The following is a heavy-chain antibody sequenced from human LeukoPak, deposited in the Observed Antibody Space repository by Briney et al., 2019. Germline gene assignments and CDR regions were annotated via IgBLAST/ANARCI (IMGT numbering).Heavy chain of an antibody. Sequence: PGGSLRLSCGASGFTFSSYGMSWVRQAPGKGLEWVSFIYSGGSTYYADSVKGRFTISRDNSKNTLYLQMNSLRADDTAVYYCARRAGAYSHPYDYWGQGTLVTVSS. CDR3: ARRAGAYSHPYDY. V-gene: IGHV3-53*01. D-gene: IGHD4/OR15-4a*01. CDR2: IYSGGST. CDR1: GFTFSSYG. J-gene: IGHJ4*02.